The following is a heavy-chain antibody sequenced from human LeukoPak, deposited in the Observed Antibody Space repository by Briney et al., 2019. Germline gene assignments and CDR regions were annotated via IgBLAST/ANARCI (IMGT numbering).Heavy chain of an antibody. J-gene: IGHJ3*02. CDR2: IYYSGST. V-gene: IGHV4-59*01. Sequence: PSETLSLTCTVSGGSISSYYWSWIRQPPGKGLEWIGYIYYSGSTNYNPSLKSRVTISVDTSKNQFSLKLSSVTAADTAVYYCARDGAVAADAYDAFDIWGQGTMVTVSS. D-gene: IGHD6-19*01. CDR1: GGSISSYY. CDR3: ARDGAVAADAYDAFDI.